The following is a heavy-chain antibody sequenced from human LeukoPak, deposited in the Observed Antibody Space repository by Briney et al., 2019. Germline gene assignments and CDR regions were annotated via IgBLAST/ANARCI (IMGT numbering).Heavy chain of an antibody. CDR2: INLNSGGA. Sequence: ASVKVSCKASGYTFTGYHIHWVRQAPGQGLEWMGWINLNSGGANSAQKFLGRVSMTRDTSISTVYMDLTSLRSDDTAVYYCARDSGSSGWDPTSFLDYWGRGTVVTVSS. D-gene: IGHD6-19*01. V-gene: IGHV1-2*02. CDR3: ARDSGSSGWDPTSFLDY. J-gene: IGHJ4*02. CDR1: GYTFTGYH.